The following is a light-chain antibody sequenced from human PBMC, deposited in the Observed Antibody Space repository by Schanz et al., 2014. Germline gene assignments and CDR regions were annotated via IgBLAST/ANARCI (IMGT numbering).Light chain of an antibody. CDR2: ETS. CDR1: QSASRW. J-gene: IGKJ1*01. CDR3: QQANSFPPT. Sequence: DIQMTQSPSTLSASVGDRVTITCRASQSASRWVAWYQQKPGKAPNLLIYETSILESGVPSRFSGSGSGTDFTLTISSLQPEDFSTYYCQQANSFPPTFGQGTKVEIK. V-gene: IGKV1-5*03.